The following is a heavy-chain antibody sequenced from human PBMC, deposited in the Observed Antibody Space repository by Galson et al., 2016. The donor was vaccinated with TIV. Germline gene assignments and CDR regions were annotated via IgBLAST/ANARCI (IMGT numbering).Heavy chain of an antibody. Sequence: SVKVSCKASGYTFTSYDINWVRQATGQGLEWMGWMNPNSGNTGYAQKFRGRVTMTRNTSVRTAYMELSSLRSEDTAVYYCAGLPSYYGSGNHWFDPWGQGTLVTVSS. V-gene: IGHV1-8*02. CDR3: AGLPSYYGSGNHWFDP. J-gene: IGHJ5*02. CDR1: GYTFTSYD. CDR2: MNPNSGNT. D-gene: IGHD3-10*01.